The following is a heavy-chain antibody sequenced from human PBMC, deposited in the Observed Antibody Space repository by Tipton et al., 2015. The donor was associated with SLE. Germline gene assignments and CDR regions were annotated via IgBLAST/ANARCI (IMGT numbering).Heavy chain of an antibody. D-gene: IGHD6-13*01. CDR3: ARDPIAAAGEFDY. J-gene: IGHJ4*02. CDR2: VYSSGST. V-gene: IGHV4-59*11. CDR1: GGSISSHY. Sequence: LRLSCTVSGGSISSHYWSWIRQPPGKGLEWIGYVYSSGSTKYNPSLKSRVTISVDTSKNQFSLKLSSVTAADTAVYYCARDPIAAAGEFDYWGQGTLVTVSS.